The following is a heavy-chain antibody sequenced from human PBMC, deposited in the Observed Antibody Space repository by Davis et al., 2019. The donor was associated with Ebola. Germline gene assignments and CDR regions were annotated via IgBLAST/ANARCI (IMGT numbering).Heavy chain of an antibody. CDR1: GGSFSGYF. CDR3: ASPGDYVRYFQH. V-gene: IGHV4-34*01. J-gene: IGHJ1*01. CDR2: INHSGST. Sequence: SETLSLTCAVYGGSFSGYFWSWIRQSPEKGLEWIGEINHSGSTTYNPSLKSRVTISVDTSKNQFSLKLTSVTAADTAVYYCASPGDYVRYFQHWGQGTLVTVSS. D-gene: IGHD4-17*01.